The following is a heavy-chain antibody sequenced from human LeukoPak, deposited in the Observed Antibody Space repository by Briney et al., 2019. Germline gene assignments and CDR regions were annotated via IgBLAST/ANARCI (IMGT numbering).Heavy chain of an antibody. V-gene: IGHV1-2*02. CDR1: GYTFTSYD. Sequence: ASVKVSCKASGYTFTSYDINWVRQATGQGLEWKGWMNPNSGGTNYAQKFQGRVTMTRDTSISTAYMELSRLRSDDTAVYYCANDVLGYCSSTSCAPGYGGQGTLVTVSS. J-gene: IGHJ4*02. CDR3: ANDVLGYCSSTSCAPGY. CDR2: MNPNSGGT. D-gene: IGHD2-2*01.